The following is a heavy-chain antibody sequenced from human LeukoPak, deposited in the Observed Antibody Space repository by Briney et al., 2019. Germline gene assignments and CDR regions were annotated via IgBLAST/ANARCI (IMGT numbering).Heavy chain of an antibody. CDR2: INPNSGGT. CDR1: GYTFTGYY. J-gene: IGHJ5*02. CDR3: ARVMSIAVDNWFDP. Sequence: ASVKVSCKASGYTFTGYYMHWVRQAPGQGLEWMGWINPNSGGTNYAQKFQGRVTMTRDTSISTAYMELSRLRSDDTAVYYCARVMSIAVDNWFDPWGQGTLVTASS. D-gene: IGHD6-19*01. V-gene: IGHV1-2*02.